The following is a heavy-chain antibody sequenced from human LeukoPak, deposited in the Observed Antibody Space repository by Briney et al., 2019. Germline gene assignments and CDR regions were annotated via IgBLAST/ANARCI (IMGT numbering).Heavy chain of an antibody. CDR1: GFTFSSYT. Sequence: KSGGSLRLSCAASGFTFSSYTMNWVRQAPGMGLEWVSSISDSSYYIYYADSVRGRFTVSRDNAKNSLYLQMNGLRAEDTAVYYCARRKDVVVVPGTMGYYLDVWGKRTTVTVSS. J-gene: IGHJ6*03. V-gene: IGHV3-21*01. CDR3: ARRKDVVVVPGTMGYYLDV. CDR2: ISDSSYYI. D-gene: IGHD2-2*01.